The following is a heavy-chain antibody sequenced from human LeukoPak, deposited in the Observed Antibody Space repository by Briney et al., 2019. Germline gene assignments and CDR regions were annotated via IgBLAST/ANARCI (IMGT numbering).Heavy chain of an antibody. J-gene: IGHJ6*04. CDR2: ISSSSSYI. CDR1: GFTFSSYS. V-gene: IGHV3-21*01. D-gene: IGHD3-16*02. Sequence: KPGGSLRLSCAASGFTFSSYSMNWVRQAPGKGLEWVSSISSSSSYIYYADSVKGRFTISRDNAKNSLYLQMNSLRAEDTAVYYCARGLRGELLFGGGYYYHGMDVWGKGTTVTVSS. CDR3: ARGLRGELLFGGGYYYHGMDV.